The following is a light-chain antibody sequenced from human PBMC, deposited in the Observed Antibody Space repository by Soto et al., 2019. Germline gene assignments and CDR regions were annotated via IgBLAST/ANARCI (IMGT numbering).Light chain of an antibody. CDR2: GAS. CDR3: QQYNDWPPWT. Sequence: EVVVTQSPATLSLSPGERASLSCRASQSVKSNLAWYQQKPGQAPRLLIYGASTRATGIPARFSGSGSATEFTLTISSLQSEDFAVYYCQQYNDWPPWTFGQGTKVEIK. J-gene: IGKJ1*01. V-gene: IGKV3D-15*01. CDR1: QSVKSN.